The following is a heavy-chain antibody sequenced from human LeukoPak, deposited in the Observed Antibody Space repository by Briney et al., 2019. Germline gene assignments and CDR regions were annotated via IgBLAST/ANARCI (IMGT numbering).Heavy chain of an antibody. V-gene: IGHV4-38-2*01. Sequence: PGGSLRLSCAASGFTFTNYAMSWVRQPPGKGLEWIGSIYYSGSTYYNPSLKSRVTISVDTSKNQFSLKLSSVTAADTAVYYCARLQNWFDPWGQGTLVTVSS. CDR3: ARLQNWFDP. CDR2: IYYSGST. CDR1: GFTFTNYA. J-gene: IGHJ5*02.